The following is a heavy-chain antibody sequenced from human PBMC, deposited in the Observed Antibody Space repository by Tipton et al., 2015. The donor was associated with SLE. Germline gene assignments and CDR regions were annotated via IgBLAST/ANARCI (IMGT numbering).Heavy chain of an antibody. CDR2: IYYSGTT. CDR1: GGSISSGYY. Sequence: TLSLTCTVSGGSISSGYYWSWIRQHPGKGLEWIGYIYYSGTTYYNPSLKSRVTISVDTSKNQFSLNLSSVTAADSAVYYCARKQLWAGSSWFDPWGQGTLVTVSS. D-gene: IGHD5-18*01. V-gene: IGHV4-31*03. CDR3: ARKQLWAGSSWFDP. J-gene: IGHJ5*02.